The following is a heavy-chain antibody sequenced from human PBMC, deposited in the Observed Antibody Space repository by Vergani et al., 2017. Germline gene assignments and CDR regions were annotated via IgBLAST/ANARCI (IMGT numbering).Heavy chain of an antibody. J-gene: IGHJ1*01. CDR2: IKRDGTET. D-gene: IGHD2-15*01. CDR1: GFTFGDCY. V-gene: IGHV3-7*01. CDR3: ARISGGSAPYLHY. Sequence: EVHLEESGGGLVQPGGSLRLSCAASGFTFGDCYMAWIRLAPGKGLDWVASIKRDGTETFYVDSVKGRFTISRDNAKTTLYLQMNSLRDEDRGVYYCARISGGSAPYLHYWVQGTLFTVAS.